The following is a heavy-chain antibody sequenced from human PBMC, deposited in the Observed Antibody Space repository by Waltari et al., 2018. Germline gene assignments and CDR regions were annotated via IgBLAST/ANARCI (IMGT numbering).Heavy chain of an antibody. J-gene: IGHJ4*02. V-gene: IGHV3-7*01. CDR2: IKQDGSEK. D-gene: IGHD6-19*01. Sequence: EVQLVESGGGLVQPGGSLRLSCAASGFTFSDNWMTWVRQAPGKGLEWGANIKQDGSEKYYVDSVKGRFTISRDNAKNSLYLQMNSLRAEDSAVYYCARRNGCDYWGQGTLVTVSS. CDR3: ARRNGCDY. CDR1: GFTFSDNW.